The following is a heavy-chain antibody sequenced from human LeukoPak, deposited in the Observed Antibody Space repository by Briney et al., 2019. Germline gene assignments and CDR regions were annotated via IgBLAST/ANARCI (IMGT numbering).Heavy chain of an antibody. CDR1: GGSISSYY. V-gene: IGHV4-4*07. J-gene: IGHJ4*02. CDR3: ARGEGNYFDY. CDR2: ISTSGNT. Sequence: SETLSLTCTVSGGSISSYYWTWIRQPAGKGLEWIGRISTSGNTNYTPSLKSQVTMSVDTSRNQFSLKLTSVTAADAAVYYCARGEGNYFDYWGQGALVTVSS.